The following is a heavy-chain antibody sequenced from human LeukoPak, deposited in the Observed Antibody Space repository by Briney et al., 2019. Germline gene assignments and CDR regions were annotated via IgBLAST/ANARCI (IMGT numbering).Heavy chain of an antibody. D-gene: IGHD1-26*01. Sequence: GGSLRLSCAASGFSFSSYGMSWVRQAPGKGLEWVSAISGSGGSTYYADSVKGRFTISRDNSKNTLYLQMNSLRAEDTAVYYCAKALVGATYYFDYWGQGTLVTVSS. J-gene: IGHJ4*02. CDR1: GFSFSSYG. CDR3: AKALVGATYYFDY. V-gene: IGHV3-23*01. CDR2: ISGSGGST.